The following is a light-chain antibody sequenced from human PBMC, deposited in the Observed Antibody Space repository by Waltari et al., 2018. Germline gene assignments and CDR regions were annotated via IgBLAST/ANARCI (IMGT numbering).Light chain of an antibody. J-gene: IGKJ3*01. CDR2: AAS. V-gene: IGKV1-39*01. Sequence: DIQMTQSLSSLSASVGDRVPITCRASQSISSYLNWYQQKPGNAPKLLIYAASSLQSGVPSRFSGSGSGTDFTLTISSLQPEDFGTYYCQQSYSTPRFTFGPGTKVEIK. CDR3: QQSYSTPRFT. CDR1: QSISSY.